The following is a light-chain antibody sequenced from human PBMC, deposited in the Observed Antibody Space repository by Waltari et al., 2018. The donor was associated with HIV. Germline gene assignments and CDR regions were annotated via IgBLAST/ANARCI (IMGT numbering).Light chain of an antibody. CDR3: MEALEVT. CDR1: WSLLQSNGYNY. J-gene: IGKJ1*01. V-gene: IGKV2-28*01. CDR2: FAS. Sequence: EIVMTQSPLALAVTTGGLASISCRSSWSLLQSNGYNYVHWYLQKPGQSPQLLFYFASNRASGAPDRFSGSGSGRDYTLKISRVEAEDVGVYYCMEALEVTFGQGTKVEIK.